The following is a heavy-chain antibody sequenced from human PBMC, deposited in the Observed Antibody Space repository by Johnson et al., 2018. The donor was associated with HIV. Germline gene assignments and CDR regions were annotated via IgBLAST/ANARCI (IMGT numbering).Heavy chain of an antibody. D-gene: IGHD1-1*01. V-gene: IGHV3-15*01. Sequence: VQLVESGGGLVKPGGSLRLSCVASGFTFSDYYMTWIRKATGKGLEWVGRIKSKSDGGTIDYAAPVKGRFTISRDGSKNTLYLHMNSLKTEDTGVYYCTTGLYWNDAFNIWGQGTMVSVSS. CDR3: TTGLYWNDAFNI. CDR1: GFTFSDYY. J-gene: IGHJ3*02. CDR2: IKSKSDGGTI.